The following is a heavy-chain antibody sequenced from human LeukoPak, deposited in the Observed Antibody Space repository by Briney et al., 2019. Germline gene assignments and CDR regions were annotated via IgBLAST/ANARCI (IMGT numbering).Heavy chain of an antibody. J-gene: IGHJ4*02. V-gene: IGHV4-30-4*01. D-gene: IGHD3-10*01. CDR3: ARALRVTSGTDFDY. CDR2: IYYSGST. CDR1: GGSISSLNYY. Sequence: SETLSLTCTVSGGSISSLNYYWSWIRQPPGKGLEWIGYIYYSGSTYYKPSLKSRVTISVDTSKNQFSLKLSSVTAADTAVYYCARALRVTSGTDFDYWGQGTLVTVSS.